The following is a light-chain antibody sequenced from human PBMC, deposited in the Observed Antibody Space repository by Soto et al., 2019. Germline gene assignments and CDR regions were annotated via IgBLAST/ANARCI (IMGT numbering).Light chain of an antibody. J-gene: IGKJ2*01. V-gene: IGKV1-39*01. CDR2: AAS. CDR1: QSITTY. Sequence: DIQMTQSPSSLSASVGDRVTITCRASQSITTYLNWYQQKPEKAPKLLIYAASSLQSGVPSRFRGSGSGIDFTLTISSLQPEDFATYYCQQSYSTPYTFGQGTNLEIK. CDR3: QQSYSTPYT.